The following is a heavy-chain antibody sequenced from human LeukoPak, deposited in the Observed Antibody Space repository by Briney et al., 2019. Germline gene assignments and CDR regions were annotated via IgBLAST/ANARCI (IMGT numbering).Heavy chain of an antibody. V-gene: IGHV3-48*03. D-gene: IGHD3-22*01. J-gene: IGHJ4*02. CDR1: GFTFSIYE. Sequence: GGTLRLSCAASGFTFSIYEMNWVRQAPGKGLEWFSYISSSGSTIYYADSLKGRFTISRDNAKNSLYLQMNSLRAEDTALYYCAKVLVSGYYYDYWGQGTLVTVSS. CDR3: AKVLVSGYYYDY. CDR2: ISSSGSTI.